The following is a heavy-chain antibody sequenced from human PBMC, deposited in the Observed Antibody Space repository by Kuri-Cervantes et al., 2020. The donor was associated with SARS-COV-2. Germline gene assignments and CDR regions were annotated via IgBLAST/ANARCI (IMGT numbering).Heavy chain of an antibody. CDR1: GGSISSYY. J-gene: IGHJ3*02. Sequence: SETLSLTCTVSGGSISSYYWSWIRQPPGKGLEWIGSIYYSGSTYYNPSLKSRVTISVDTSKNQFSLKLSSVTAADTAVYYCARAGEWLFGDAFDIWGQGTMVTVSS. CDR3: ARAGEWLFGDAFDI. D-gene: IGHD3-3*01. V-gene: IGHV4-39*07. CDR2: IYYSGST.